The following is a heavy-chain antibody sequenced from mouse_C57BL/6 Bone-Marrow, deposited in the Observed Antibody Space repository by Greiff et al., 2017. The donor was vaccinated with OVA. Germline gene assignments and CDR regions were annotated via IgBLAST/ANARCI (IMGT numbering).Heavy chain of an antibody. CDR1: GFSLTSYA. CDR3: ARYYYGSSLGYFDV. Sequence: VKLMESGPGLVAPSQSLSITCTVSGFSLTSYAISWVRQPPGKGLEWLGVIWTGGGTNYNSALKSRLSISKDNSKSQVFLKMNSLQTDDTARYYCARYYYGSSLGYFDVWGTGTTVTVSS. J-gene: IGHJ1*03. D-gene: IGHD1-1*01. V-gene: IGHV2-9-1*01. CDR2: IWTGGGT.